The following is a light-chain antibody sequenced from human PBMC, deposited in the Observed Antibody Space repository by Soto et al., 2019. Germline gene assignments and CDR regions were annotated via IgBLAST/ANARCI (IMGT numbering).Light chain of an antibody. Sequence: DIQMTQSPSSLSASVGDTVTITCRATQTISSFLNWYQQKPGKAPKLLIYTTSRLQSGVPSRFSGSGSGTAFTLTISSLQPEDFATYYCQQTYSTPPTTFGQGTRLEIK. J-gene: IGKJ5*01. CDR1: QTISSF. CDR2: TTS. CDR3: QQTYSTPPTT. V-gene: IGKV1-39*01.